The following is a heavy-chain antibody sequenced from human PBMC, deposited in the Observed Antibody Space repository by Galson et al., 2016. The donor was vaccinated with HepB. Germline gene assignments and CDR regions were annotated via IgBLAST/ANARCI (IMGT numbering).Heavy chain of an antibody. D-gene: IGHD3-3*01. Sequence: SLRLSCAASGFSVSTSYMSWVRQAPGKGLEWVSVIYSGETTHYADSVRGRFTFSRDDSKNTVYLQMSSLRVDDTAVYYCARSVRIFGVVRSLDVWGQGTTVTVSS. CDR3: ARSVRIFGVVRSLDV. J-gene: IGHJ6*02. V-gene: IGHV3-66*01. CDR2: IYSGETT. CDR1: GFSVSTSY.